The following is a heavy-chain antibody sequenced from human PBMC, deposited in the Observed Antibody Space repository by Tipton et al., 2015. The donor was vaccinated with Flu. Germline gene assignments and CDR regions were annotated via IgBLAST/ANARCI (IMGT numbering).Heavy chain of an antibody. CDR1: GFIFSSYE. D-gene: IGHD3-9*01. CDR3: TRGGYVDFYYYYGLDV. Sequence: SLRLSCVASGFIFSSYEMNWVRQAPGKGLEWVSYISSGGQTTYYADSVKGRFTISRDDAENSLYLQMNSLRVEDTAVYYCTRGGYVDFYYYYGLDVWGQGTTVIVSS. V-gene: IGHV3-48*03. J-gene: IGHJ6*02. CDR2: ISSGGQTT.